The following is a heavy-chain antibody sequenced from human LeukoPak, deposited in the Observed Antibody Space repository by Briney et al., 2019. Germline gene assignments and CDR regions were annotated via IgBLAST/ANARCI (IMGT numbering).Heavy chain of an antibody. V-gene: IGHV1-18*01. Sequence: ASVKVSCKASGYXFTSYGMSWVRQAPGQGLECMGWISAYNGNTNYAQKLQGRVTMTTDTSTRTAYMEQRSLRSDDTAVYYCARDFGYDSSGYYNYWGQGTLVTVSS. CDR2: ISAYNGNT. D-gene: IGHD3-22*01. CDR3: ARDFGYDSSGYYNY. CDR1: GYXFTSYG. J-gene: IGHJ4*02.